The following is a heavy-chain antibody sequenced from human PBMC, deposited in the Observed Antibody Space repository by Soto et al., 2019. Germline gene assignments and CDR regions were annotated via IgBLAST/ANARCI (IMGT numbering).Heavy chain of an antibody. Sequence: ASVKLSCKASGYAFTSYAMHWVRQAPGQRLEWMGWINAGNGNTKYSQKFQGRVTITRDTSASTAYMELSSLRSEDTAVYYCARKLDSSSAYYYYYGMDVWGQGTTVTVSS. J-gene: IGHJ6*02. CDR1: GYAFTSYA. CDR3: ARKLDSSSAYYYYYGMDV. V-gene: IGHV1-3*01. D-gene: IGHD6-6*01. CDR2: INAGNGNT.